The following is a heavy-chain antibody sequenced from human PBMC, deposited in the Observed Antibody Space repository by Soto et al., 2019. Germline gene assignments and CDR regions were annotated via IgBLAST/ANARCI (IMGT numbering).Heavy chain of an antibody. CDR3: AKGAGNYDILTGYYFPPQFDH. Sequence: EVQLLESGGGLVQPGGSLRLSCAASGFTFSSYAMSWVRQAPGKGLEWVSTISATGGSTYYADSVKGRLTISRDNSKNTLYLQMNSLRAEDTALYYCAKGAGNYDILTGYYFPPQFDHWGQGTLVTVSS. D-gene: IGHD3-9*01. V-gene: IGHV3-23*01. CDR1: GFTFSSYA. J-gene: IGHJ4*02. CDR2: ISATGGST.